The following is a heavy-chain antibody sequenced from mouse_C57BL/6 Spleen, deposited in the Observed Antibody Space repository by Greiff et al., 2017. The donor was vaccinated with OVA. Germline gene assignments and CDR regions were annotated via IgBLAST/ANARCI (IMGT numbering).Heavy chain of an antibody. CDR3: ARLAYYSNFLDY. V-gene: IGHV1-39*01. D-gene: IGHD2-5*01. J-gene: IGHJ2*01. CDR1: GYSFTDYN. CDR2: INPNYGTT. Sequence: EVKVVESGPELVKPGASVKISCKASGYSFTDYNMNWVKQSTGKSLEWIGVINPNYGTTSYNQKFKGKTTLTVDQSSSTAYMQLNSLTSEDSAVYYCARLAYYSNFLDYWGQGTTLTVSS.